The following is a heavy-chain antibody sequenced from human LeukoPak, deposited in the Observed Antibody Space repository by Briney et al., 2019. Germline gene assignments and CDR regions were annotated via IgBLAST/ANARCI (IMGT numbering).Heavy chain of an antibody. CDR3: ARDDFGSSPRVTDY. D-gene: IGHD3-3*01. Sequence: ASVKVSCKASGYTFSTFGINWVRQAPGQGLEWMGRISGYNGNTDYAQKLQGRVTMTTDTSTSTAYMELRSLRFDDTAVYYCARDDFGSSPRVTDYWGHGTLVIVS. CDR1: GYTFSTFG. CDR2: ISGYNGNT. J-gene: IGHJ4*01. V-gene: IGHV1-18*01.